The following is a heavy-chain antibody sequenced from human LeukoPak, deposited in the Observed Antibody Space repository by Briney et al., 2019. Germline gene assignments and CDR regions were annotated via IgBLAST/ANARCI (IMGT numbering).Heavy chain of an antibody. CDR1: GGSIRGYY. CDR2: ISYSGTT. D-gene: IGHD1-26*01. V-gene: IGHV4-59*08. J-gene: IGHJ4*02. Sequence: SETPSLTCTVSGGSIRGYYWSWIRQPPGKGLEWIAYISYSGTTNYNPSLKSRVTISVDTSKNQSSLKVSSVTAADTAIYYCARHDSGSASYPLDYWGQGTLVTVYS. CDR3: ARHDSGSASYPLDY.